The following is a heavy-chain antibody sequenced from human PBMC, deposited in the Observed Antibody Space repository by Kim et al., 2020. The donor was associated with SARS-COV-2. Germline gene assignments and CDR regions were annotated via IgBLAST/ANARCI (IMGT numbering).Heavy chain of an antibody. Sequence: GGSLRLSCAASGFTFSSYSMNWVRQAPGKGLEWVSYISSSSTIYYADSVKGRFTISRDNAKNSLYLQMNSLRDEDTAVYYCARDNRVTAPYAFDIWGQGTMVTVSS. J-gene: IGHJ3*02. CDR2: ISSSSTI. V-gene: IGHV3-48*02. CDR1: GFTFSSYS. CDR3: ARDNRVTAPYAFDI.